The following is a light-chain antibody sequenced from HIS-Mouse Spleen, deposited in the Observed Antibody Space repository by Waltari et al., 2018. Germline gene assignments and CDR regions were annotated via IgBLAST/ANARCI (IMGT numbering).Light chain of an antibody. CDR3: SSYAGSNNLV. J-gene: IGLJ2*01. Sequence: LTQPPSASGSPGQSVTISCTGTSSDVGGYNFLSWYQQHPGKAPTPMIYEVSKRPSGVPVRFSGSKSGNTAALTVSGLQAEDEADYYCSSYAGSNNLVFGGGTKLTVL. CDR2: EVS. V-gene: IGLV2-8*01. CDR1: SSDVGGYNF.